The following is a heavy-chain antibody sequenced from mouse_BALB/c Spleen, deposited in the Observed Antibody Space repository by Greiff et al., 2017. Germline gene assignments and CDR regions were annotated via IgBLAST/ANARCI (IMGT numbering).Heavy chain of an antibody. CDR2: IRSKSNNYAT. Sequence: EVQRVESGGGLVQPKGSLKLSCAASGFTFNTYAMNWVRQAPGKGLEWVARIRSKSNNYATYYADSVKDRFTISRDDSQSMLYLQMNNLKTEDTAMYYCVRLNFDYYGSSYAMDYWGQGTSVTVSS. J-gene: IGHJ4*01. CDR3: VRLNFDYYGSSYAMDY. D-gene: IGHD1-1*01. CDR1: GFTFNTYA. V-gene: IGHV10-1*02.